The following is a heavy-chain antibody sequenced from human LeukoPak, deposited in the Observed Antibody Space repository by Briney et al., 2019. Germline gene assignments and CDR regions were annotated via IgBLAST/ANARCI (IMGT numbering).Heavy chain of an antibody. D-gene: IGHD6-13*01. Sequence: PWETLSLTCTVSGGSISSGGYYWSWSRQHPGKGPEWIGYIYYSGSTYYNPSLKSRVTISVDTSKNQFSLKLSSVTAADTAVYYCARGDSSSWHLDYWGQGTLVTVSS. V-gene: IGHV4-31*03. CDR3: ARGDSSSWHLDY. J-gene: IGHJ4*02. CDR2: IYYSGST. CDR1: GGSISSGGYY.